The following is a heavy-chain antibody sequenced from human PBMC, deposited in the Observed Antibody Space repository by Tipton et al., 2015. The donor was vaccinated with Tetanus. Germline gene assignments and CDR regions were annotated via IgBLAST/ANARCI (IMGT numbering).Heavy chain of an antibody. D-gene: IGHD3-10*01. J-gene: IGHJ4*02. Sequence: GLVKPSETLSLTCAVYGGSFSGYYWSWIRQPPGKGLEWIGEINHSGSTNYNPSLKSRVTISVDTSKNQFSRKLSSVTAADTAVYYCARGLATMVRGAHRYWGQGTLVTVSS. CDR3: ARGLATMVRGAHRY. CDR1: GGSFSGYY. V-gene: IGHV4-34*01. CDR2: INHSGST.